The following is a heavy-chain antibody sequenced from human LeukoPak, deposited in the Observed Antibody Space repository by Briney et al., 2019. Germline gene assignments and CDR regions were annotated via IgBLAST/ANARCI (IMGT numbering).Heavy chain of an antibody. V-gene: IGHV1-18*01. CDR2: ISGDNGGT. D-gene: IGHD3-10*01. CDR3: ARESSGNHPFDY. CDR1: GYTFSNYG. J-gene: IGHJ4*02. Sequence: ASVKVSCKASGYTFSNYGISWVRQAPGQGLEWMGWISGDNGGTNYAQRLQGRVTMTTDTSTSTAYMELRSLRSDDTAVYYCARESSGNHPFDYWGQGTLVTVSS.